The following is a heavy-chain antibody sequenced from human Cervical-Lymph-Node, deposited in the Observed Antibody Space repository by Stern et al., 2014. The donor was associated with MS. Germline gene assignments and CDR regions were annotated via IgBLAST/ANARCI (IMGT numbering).Heavy chain of an antibody. J-gene: IGHJ6*02. Sequence: EVQLVESGGGVVRPGGSLRLSCAASGFIFDDYGMSWVRQVPGKGPEWVSAINYNGGSTDYAASVKGRFTISRDNAKKSLYLRMNSLRVEDTAVYHCARAFCTGGVCYSSPFYGMDVWGQGTTVTVSS. D-gene: IGHD2-8*02. CDR1: GFIFDDYG. V-gene: IGHV3-20*01. CDR3: ARAFCTGGVCYSSPFYGMDV. CDR2: INYNGGST.